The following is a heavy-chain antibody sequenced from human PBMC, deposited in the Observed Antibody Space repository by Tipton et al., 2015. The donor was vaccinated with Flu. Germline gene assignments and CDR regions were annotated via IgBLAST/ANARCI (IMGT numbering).Heavy chain of an antibody. V-gene: IGHV4-61*02. CDR1: GGSISSGSYY. D-gene: IGHD3-3*01. Sequence: TLSLTCTVSGGSISSGSYYWSWIRQPAGKGLEWIGRIYTSGSTNYNPSLKSRVTISVDTSRNQFSLKLSSVTAADTAVYYCARTWSGYYIDYWGQGTLVTVSS. CDR2: IYTSGST. J-gene: IGHJ4*02. CDR3: ARTWSGYYIDY.